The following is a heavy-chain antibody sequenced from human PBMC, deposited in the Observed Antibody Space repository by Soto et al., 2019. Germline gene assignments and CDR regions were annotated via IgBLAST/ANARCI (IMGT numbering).Heavy chain of an antibody. CDR3: ARVGAARRLIGYGMDV. CDR1: GFTLSSYA. V-gene: IGHV3-30-3*01. D-gene: IGHD6-6*01. J-gene: IGHJ6*02. CDR2: ISYDGSNK. Sequence: QVQLVESGGGVVQPGRSLRLSCAASGFTLSSYAMHWVRQAPGKGLEWVAVISYDGSNKYYADSVKGRFTISRDNSKNTLYLQMNSLRAEDTAVYYCARVGAARRLIGYGMDVWGQGTTVTVSS.